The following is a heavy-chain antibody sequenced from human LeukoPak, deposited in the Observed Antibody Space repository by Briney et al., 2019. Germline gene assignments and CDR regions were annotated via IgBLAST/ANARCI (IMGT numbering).Heavy chain of an antibody. CDR1: GFTFSSYE. Sequence: GGSLRLSCAASGFTFSSYEMNWVRQAPGKGLEWVSSISSSSSYIYYADSVKGRFTISRDNAKNSLYLQMNSLRAEDTAVYYCARASLNFIAVAYMDVWGKGTTVTVSS. J-gene: IGHJ6*03. CDR2: ISSSSSYI. D-gene: IGHD6-19*01. CDR3: ARASLNFIAVAYMDV. V-gene: IGHV3-21*01.